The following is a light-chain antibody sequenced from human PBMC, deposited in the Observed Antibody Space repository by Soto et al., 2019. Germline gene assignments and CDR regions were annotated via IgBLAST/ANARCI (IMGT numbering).Light chain of an antibody. CDR3: SSYTSSSTVV. Sequence: QSVLTQPASVSGSHGQSITISCTGPSSDVGGYNYVSWYQQHPGKAPKLMLYEVTNRPSGVSNRFSGSKSGNTASLTISWLQAEDETHYYCSSYTSSSTVVFGGGTKVTVL. V-gene: IGLV2-14*01. CDR1: SSDVGGYNY. J-gene: IGLJ2*01. CDR2: EVT.